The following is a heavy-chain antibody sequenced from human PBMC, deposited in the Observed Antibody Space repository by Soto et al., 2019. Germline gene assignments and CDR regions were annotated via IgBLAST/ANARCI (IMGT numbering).Heavy chain of an antibody. CDR1: GGSISSSSYY. V-gene: IGHV4-39*01. J-gene: IGHJ5*02. CDR3: ARHTSTIYGNWFDP. Sequence: QLQLQESGPGLVKPSETLSLTCTVSGGSISSSSYYWGWIRQPPGKGLEWIGSIYYSGSTYYNPSLKSRVTISVDTSKNLFSLKLSSVTAADTAVYYCARHTSTIYGNWFDPWGQGTLVTVSS. D-gene: IGHD3-16*01. CDR2: IYYSGST.